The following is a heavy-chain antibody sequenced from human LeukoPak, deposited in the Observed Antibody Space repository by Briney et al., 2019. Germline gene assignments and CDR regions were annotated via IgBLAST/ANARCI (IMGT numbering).Heavy chain of an antibody. D-gene: IGHD6-13*01. V-gene: IGHV4-4*09. CDR3: ARHSRDSSSWYYFDY. Sequence: SETLSLTCTVSGGSISSYYWSWIRQPPGKGLEWIGYIYTSGSTNYNPSLKSRVTISVDTSKNQFSLKLSSVTAADTAVYYCARHSRDSSSWYYFDYWGQGTLVTVSS. J-gene: IGHJ4*02. CDR1: GGSISSYY. CDR2: IYTSGST.